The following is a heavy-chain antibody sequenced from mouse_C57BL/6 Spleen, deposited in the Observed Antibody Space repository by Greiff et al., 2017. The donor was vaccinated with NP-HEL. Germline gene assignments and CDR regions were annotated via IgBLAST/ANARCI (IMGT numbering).Heavy chain of an antibody. Sequence: QVQLQQPGAELVKPGASVKLSCKASGYTFTSYWMQWVKQRPGQGLEWIGEIDPSDSYTNYNQKFKGKATLTVDTSSSTADMQLSSLTAEDAAVYDRARDGSSSDYFDYWGQGTTLTVSA. D-gene: IGHD1-1*01. CDR1: GYTFTSYW. V-gene: IGHV1-50*01. CDR3: ARDGSSSDYFDY. CDR2: IDPSDSYT. J-gene: IGHJ2*01.